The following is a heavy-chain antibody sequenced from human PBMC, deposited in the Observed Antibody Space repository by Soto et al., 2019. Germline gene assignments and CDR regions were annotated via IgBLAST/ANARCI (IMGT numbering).Heavy chain of an antibody. D-gene: IGHD3-10*01. J-gene: IGHJ6*03. V-gene: IGHV4-4*02. CDR1: SGSISSSNW. CDR3: ASLWYYYGSGSYYYYMDV. CDR2: IYHRGST. Sequence: SETLSLTCAVSSGSISSSNWWSWVRQPPGKGLEWIGEIYHRGSTNYNPSLKSRVPIPVDKSKNQFSLKLSSVTAADTAVYYCASLWYYYGSGSYYYYMDVWGKGTTVTVSS.